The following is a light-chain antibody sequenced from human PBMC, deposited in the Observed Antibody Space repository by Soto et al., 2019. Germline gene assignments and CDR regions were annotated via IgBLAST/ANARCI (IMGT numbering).Light chain of an antibody. V-gene: IGKV1-39*01. Sequence: DIQMTQSPSSLSASVGDRVTITCRASQSIITYLNWYQQKPGKAPKLLIYAASSLQSGVPSTFSGSGSGTDFTLTISSLQPEDFATYYGQQSYSTPHTFGQGTKLEIK. CDR2: AAS. CDR1: QSIITY. J-gene: IGKJ2*01. CDR3: QQSYSTPHT.